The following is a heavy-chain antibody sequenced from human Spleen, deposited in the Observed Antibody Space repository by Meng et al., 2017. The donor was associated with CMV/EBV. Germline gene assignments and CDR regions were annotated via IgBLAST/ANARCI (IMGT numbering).Heavy chain of an antibody. CDR1: GGSISSSRYY. Sequence: SETLSLTCSVSGGSISSSRYYWGWIRQPPGKGLEWIGSIFYSGSTYYNPSLKSRVTISVDTSKNQFSLKLSSVTAADTAVYYCARGNNYYDSSGYDPWGQGTLVTVSS. CDR2: IFYSGST. D-gene: IGHD3-22*01. CDR3: ARGNNYYDSSGYDP. J-gene: IGHJ5*02. V-gene: IGHV4-39*07.